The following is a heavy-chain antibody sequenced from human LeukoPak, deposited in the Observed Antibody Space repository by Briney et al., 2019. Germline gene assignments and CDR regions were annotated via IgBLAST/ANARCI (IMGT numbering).Heavy chain of an antibody. D-gene: IGHD2-2*03. CDR3: ARDPGYCSSTSCYRYYYYGMDV. V-gene: IGHV4-59*01. CDR2: IYYSGST. Sequence: PSETLSLTCTVSGGSISSYYWSWIRQPPGKGLEWIGYIYYSGSTNYNLSLKSRVTISVDTSKNQFSLKLSSVTAADTAVYYCARDPGYCSSTSCYRYYYYGMDVWGQGTTVTVSS. J-gene: IGHJ6*02. CDR1: GGSISSYY.